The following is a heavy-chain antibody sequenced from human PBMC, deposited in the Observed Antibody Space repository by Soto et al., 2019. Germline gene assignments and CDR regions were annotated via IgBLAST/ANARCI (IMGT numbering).Heavy chain of an antibody. D-gene: IGHD6-6*01. CDR2: ISYDGSNK. Sequence: GSLRLSCAASGFTFSSYAMHWVRQAPGKGLEWVAVISYDGSNKYYADSVKGRFTISRDNSKNTLYLQMNSLRAEDTAVYCCARESPGREQPVDYYGMDVWGQGTTVTVSS. CDR3: ARESPGREQPVDYYGMDV. CDR1: GFTFSSYA. V-gene: IGHV3-30-3*01. J-gene: IGHJ6*02.